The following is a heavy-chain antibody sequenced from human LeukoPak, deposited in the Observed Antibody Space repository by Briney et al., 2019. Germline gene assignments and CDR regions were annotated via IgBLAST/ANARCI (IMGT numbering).Heavy chain of an antibody. Sequence: PGGSLRLSCAASGFTFSSYVMRWVRQAPGKGLEWVSIISSSGGSTSYADSVKGRFTISRDNSNNTLYLQMNSLRAGDTAIYYCAKIVVDPNYYYYGMDVWGQGTTVTVSS. CDR3: AKIVVDPNYYYYGMDV. V-gene: IGHV3-23*01. D-gene: IGHD3-22*01. J-gene: IGHJ6*02. CDR2: ISSSGGST. CDR1: GFTFSSYV.